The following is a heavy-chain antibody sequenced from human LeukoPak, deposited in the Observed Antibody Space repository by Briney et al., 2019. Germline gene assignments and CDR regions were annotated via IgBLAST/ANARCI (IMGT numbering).Heavy chain of an antibody. Sequence: SGTLSLTCAVSGYSISNGYFWGLLRPPPGKGLEWIARTHHSGSTYYNPSLKSRVTISVDKSKKQFSLQLNSLTVEDTAVYYFARDGSTGYFDYWGQGTLVTV. CDR3: ARDGSTGYFDY. J-gene: IGHJ4*02. CDR1: GYSISNGYF. V-gene: IGHV4-38-2*02. CDR2: THHSGST.